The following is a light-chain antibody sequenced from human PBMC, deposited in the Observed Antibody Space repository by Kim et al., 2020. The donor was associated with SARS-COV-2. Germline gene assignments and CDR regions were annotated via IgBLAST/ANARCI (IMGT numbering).Light chain of an antibody. J-gene: IGKJ1*01. CDR1: QSISSW. Sequence: VGDRVTITCRASQSISSWLAWYQQKPGKAPKLLIYKASSLESGVPSRFSGSGSGTEFTLTISSLQPDDFAAYYCQQYNSYSPTWTFGQGTKVDIK. CDR3: QQYNSYSPTWT. V-gene: IGKV1-5*03. CDR2: KAS.